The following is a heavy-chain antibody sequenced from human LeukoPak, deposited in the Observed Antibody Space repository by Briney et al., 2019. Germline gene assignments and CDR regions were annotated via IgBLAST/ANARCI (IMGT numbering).Heavy chain of an antibody. V-gene: IGHV3-9*01. D-gene: IGHD6-13*01. Sequence: GRSLRLPFAASGFTFDDYAMHWVRQAPGKSLEWVSGISWNSGSIGYADSVKGRFTISRDNAKNSLYLQMNSLRAEDTALYYCAKDSRYSSSSRFDPWGQGTLVTVSS. CDR2: ISWNSGSI. J-gene: IGHJ5*02. CDR3: AKDSRYSSSSRFDP. CDR1: GFTFDDYA.